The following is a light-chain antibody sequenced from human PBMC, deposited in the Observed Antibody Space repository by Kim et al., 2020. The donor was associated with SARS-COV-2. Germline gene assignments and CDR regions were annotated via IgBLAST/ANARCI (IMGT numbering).Light chain of an antibody. V-gene: IGKV3-20*01. CDR2: GTS. Sequence: EIVMTQSPGTLSLSPGERATLSCRASQSVSSNYLAWYQQKPGQAPRLLIYGTSNRATGIPDRFSGSGSGTDFTLTISRLEPEAFAVYYCQQYGSSPLTFGGGTKVDIK. CDR1: QSVSSNY. J-gene: IGKJ4*01. CDR3: QQYGSSPLT.